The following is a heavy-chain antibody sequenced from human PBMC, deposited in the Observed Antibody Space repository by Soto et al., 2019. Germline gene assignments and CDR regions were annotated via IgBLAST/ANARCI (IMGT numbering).Heavy chain of an antibody. V-gene: IGHV1-3*01. Sequence: GASVKVSCKASGYTFTSYAMHWVRQAPGQRLEWMGWINAGNGNTKYSQKFQGRVTITRDTSASTAYMELSSLRSEDTAVYYCARDSANSIAVAGNFDYWGQGTLVTVSS. D-gene: IGHD6-19*01. CDR1: GYTFTSYA. J-gene: IGHJ4*02. CDR2: INAGNGNT. CDR3: ARDSANSIAVAGNFDY.